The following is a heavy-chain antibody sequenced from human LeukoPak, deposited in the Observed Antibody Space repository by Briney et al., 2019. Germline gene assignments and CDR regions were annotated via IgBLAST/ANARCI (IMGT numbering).Heavy chain of an antibody. V-gene: IGHV4-34*01. CDR1: GGSFSGYY. J-gene: IGHJ4*02. CDR3: ASFSWTAAGDALEY. Sequence: PSETLSLTCAVYGGSFSGYYWSWIRQPPGKGLEWIGEINHSGSTNYNPSLKSRVTISVDTSKNQFSLKLSSVTAADTAVYYCASFSWTAAGDALEYWGQGTLVTVSS. CDR2: INHSGST. D-gene: IGHD6-13*01.